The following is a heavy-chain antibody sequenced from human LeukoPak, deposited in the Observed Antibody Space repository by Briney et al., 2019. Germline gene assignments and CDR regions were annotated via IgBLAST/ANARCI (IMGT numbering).Heavy chain of an antibody. CDR1: GGSISSYY. CDR2: IYTSGST. D-gene: IGHD2-15*01. V-gene: IGHV4-4*07. Sequence: SETPSLTCTVSGGSISSYYWSWIRQPAGKGLEWIGRIYTSGSTNYNPSLKSRVTMSVDTSKNQFSLKLSSVTAADTAVYYCAREVVVVVAATNWFDPWGQGTLVTVSS. CDR3: AREVVVVVAATNWFDP. J-gene: IGHJ5*02.